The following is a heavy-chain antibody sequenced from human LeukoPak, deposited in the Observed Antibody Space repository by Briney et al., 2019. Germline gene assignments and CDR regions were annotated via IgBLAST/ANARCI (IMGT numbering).Heavy chain of an antibody. J-gene: IGHJ3*02. D-gene: IGHD3-10*01. CDR3: ARVRGYYGSGSYHDAFDI. Sequence: ASVKVSCKASGYTFTSYGISWVRQAPGQGLEWMGWISAYNGNTNYAQKLQGRVTITTDTSTSTAYMELRSLRSDDTAVYYCARVRGYYGSGSYHDAFDIWGQGTMVTVSS. V-gene: IGHV1-18*01. CDR2: ISAYNGNT. CDR1: GYTFTSYG.